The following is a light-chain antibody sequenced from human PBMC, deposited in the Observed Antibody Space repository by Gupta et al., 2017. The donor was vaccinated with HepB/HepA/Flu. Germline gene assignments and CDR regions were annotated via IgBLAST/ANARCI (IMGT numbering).Light chain of an antibody. CDR1: QRISPY. V-gene: IGKV1-39*01. J-gene: IGKJ2*02. Sequence: IQMTQSQSSLSASVGDRVTITCRASQRISPYLNWYQQKAGKAPKLLIYSAGKLQSGVPSRFSGSGSGPDFTLTITTLQPEDFATYYCQQRDSIPCAFGQGTKLE. CDR2: SAG. CDR3: QQRDSIPCA.